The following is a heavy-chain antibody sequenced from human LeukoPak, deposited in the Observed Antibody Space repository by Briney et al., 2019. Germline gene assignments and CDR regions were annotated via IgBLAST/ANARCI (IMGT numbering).Heavy chain of an antibody. CDR1: GLTFSSYG. Sequence: HAGGSLRLSCAASGLTFSSYGMHWVRQAPGKGLEWVAVIWYDGSNKYYADSVKGRFTISRDNSKNTLYLQMNSLRAEDTAVYYCARDRAAAGPFDYWGQGTLVTVSS. CDR3: ARDRAAAGPFDY. D-gene: IGHD6-13*01. CDR2: IWYDGSNK. J-gene: IGHJ4*02. V-gene: IGHV3-33*01.